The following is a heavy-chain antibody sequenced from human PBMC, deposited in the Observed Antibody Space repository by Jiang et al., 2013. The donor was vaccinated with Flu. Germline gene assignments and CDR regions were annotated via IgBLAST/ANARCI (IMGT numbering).Heavy chain of an antibody. D-gene: IGHD2-2*02. J-gene: IGHJ4*02. V-gene: IGHV4-39*07. CDR1: GGSISSRSYY. Sequence: GSGLVKPSETLSLTCTVSGGSISSRSYYWGWIRQSPGTRLEWLASVDSYGGTFYNPSLKSRLTISLDTSKNQFSLKLTSVTAADTAVFYCARHAEPAISSNFDSWGRGTLATVS. CDR3: ARHAEPAISSNFDS. CDR2: VDSYGGT.